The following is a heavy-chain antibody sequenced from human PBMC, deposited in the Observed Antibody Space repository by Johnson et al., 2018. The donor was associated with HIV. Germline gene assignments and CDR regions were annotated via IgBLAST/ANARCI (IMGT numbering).Heavy chain of an antibody. J-gene: IGHJ3*02. Sequence: VQLVESGGGLVQPGRSLRLSCAASGFTFSSYAMHWVRQAPGKGLEWVSVIYSGGSTYYADSVKGRFTIYRDNSKNTLYLQMNSLRAEDTAVYYCARDFPPQRVITVVTERLGAFDIWGQGTMVTVSS. V-gene: IGHV3-66*02. CDR1: GFTFSSYA. CDR3: ARDFPPQRVITVVTERLGAFDI. CDR2: IYSGGST. D-gene: IGHD4-23*01.